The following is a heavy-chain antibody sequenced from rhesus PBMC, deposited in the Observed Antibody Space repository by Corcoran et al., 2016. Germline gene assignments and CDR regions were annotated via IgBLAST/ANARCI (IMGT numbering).Heavy chain of an antibody. J-gene: IGHJ4*01. Sequence: EVQLVQSGAEVKKPGASVKISCKASGYNFTDYYLHWVRQAPGKGLEGMGRVDPEDGEAIHAQKFQDRVTITADTSTDTAYMELSSLRSEDTAVYYCATDLGSSSRFDYWGQGVLVTVSS. V-gene: IGHV1-111*02. D-gene: IGHD6-43*01. CDR2: VDPEDGEA. CDR1: GYNFTDYY. CDR3: ATDLGSSSRFDY.